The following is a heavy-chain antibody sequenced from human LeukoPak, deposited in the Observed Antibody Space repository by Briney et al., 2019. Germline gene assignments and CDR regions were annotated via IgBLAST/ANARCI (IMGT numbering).Heavy chain of an antibody. V-gene: IGHV3-7*01. CDR2: IKQDGSEY. CDR3: ARDGGAAYCGGDCYGGSDY. Sequence: GGSLRLSCAGSGFTFIDYWMSWVRQAPGRGLEWVANIKQDGSEYYYVDSVKGRFTISRDNAKNSLYLQMNSLKAEDTAVYYCARDGGAAYCGGDCYGGSDYWGQGTLVTVSS. D-gene: IGHD2-21*02. J-gene: IGHJ4*02. CDR1: GFTFIDYW.